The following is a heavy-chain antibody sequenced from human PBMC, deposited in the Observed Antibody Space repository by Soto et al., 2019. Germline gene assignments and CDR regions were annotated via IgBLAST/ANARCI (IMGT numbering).Heavy chain of an antibody. V-gene: IGHV1-2*04. CDR2: INPNSGGT. D-gene: IGHD2-15*01. CDR1: GYTFTGYY. J-gene: IGHJ6*02. CDR3: ARERLHDYYYYGMDV. Sequence: ASVKVSCKASGYTFTGYYMHWVRQAPGQGLEWMGWINPNSGGTNYAQKFQGWVTMTRDTSISTAYMELSRLRSDDTAVYYCARERLHDYYYYGMDVWGQGTTVTVS.